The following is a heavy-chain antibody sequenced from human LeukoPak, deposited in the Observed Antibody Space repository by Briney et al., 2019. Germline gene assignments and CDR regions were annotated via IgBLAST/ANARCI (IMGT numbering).Heavy chain of an antibody. D-gene: IGHD1-14*01. CDR2: INGDGGRT. Sequence: GGSLRLSCAASGFTFSNSAMAWVRQAPGKGLDWVSAINGDGGRTYHADSVKGRFTISRDNSKDTLYLQMNSLRVEDTAVYYCAKDIKGTNYYYYGMGAWGQGTTVTVSS. CDR1: GFTFSNSA. CDR3: AKDIKGTNYYYYGMGA. J-gene: IGHJ6*01. V-gene: IGHV3-23*01.